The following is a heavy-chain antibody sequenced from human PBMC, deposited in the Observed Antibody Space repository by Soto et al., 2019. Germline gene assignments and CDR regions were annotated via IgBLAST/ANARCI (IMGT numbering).Heavy chain of an antibody. CDR1: GFTFSSYG. J-gene: IGHJ4*02. V-gene: IGHV3-33*01. D-gene: IGHD2-15*01. Sequence: QVQLVASGGGVVQPGRSLRLSCAASGFTFSSYGMHWVRQAPGNRLEWVAVIWHDGSNKYYADSVKGRFTISRDNSKNTLYVQMNSLRAEDKAVYYCARDGYCSGGSCYSVSVFDYWGQGTLVTVSS. CDR2: IWHDGSNK. CDR3: ARDGYCSGGSCYSVSVFDY.